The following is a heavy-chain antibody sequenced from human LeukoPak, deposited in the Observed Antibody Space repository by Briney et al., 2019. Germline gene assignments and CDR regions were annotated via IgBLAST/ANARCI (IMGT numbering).Heavy chain of an antibody. J-gene: IGHJ4*02. CDR1: GFTFSSYA. D-gene: IGHD1-1*01. CDR3: ARDSPTGPSFDY. Sequence: PGGSLRLSCAASGFTFSSYAMSWVRQAPGKGLEWVSGMSGSGGSTYYADSVKGRFTISRDNSKNTLYLQMNSLRAEDTAVYYCARDSPTGPSFDYWGQGTLVTVSS. CDR2: MSGSGGST. V-gene: IGHV3-23*01.